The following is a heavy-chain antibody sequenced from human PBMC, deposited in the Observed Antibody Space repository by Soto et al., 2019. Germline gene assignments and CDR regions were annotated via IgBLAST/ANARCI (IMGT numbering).Heavy chain of an antibody. CDR3: ARVSDCSGGSCYSTRVDY. J-gene: IGHJ4*02. D-gene: IGHD2-15*01. CDR2: INHSGST. CDR1: GGSFSGYY. Sequence: SETLSLTCAVYGGSFSGYYWSWIRQPPGKGLEWIGEINHSGSTNYNPSLKSRVTISVDTSKNQFSLKLSSVTAADTAVYYCARVSDCSGGSCYSTRVDYWGQGTLVTVSS. V-gene: IGHV4-34*01.